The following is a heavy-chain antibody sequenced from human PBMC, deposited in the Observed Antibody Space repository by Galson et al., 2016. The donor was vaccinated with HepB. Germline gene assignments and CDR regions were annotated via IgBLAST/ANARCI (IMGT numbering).Heavy chain of an antibody. CDR2: VDSDGGDT. V-gene: IGHV3-74*03. Sequence: SLRLSCAASGFPFNEAWMSWVRQAPGKGLVWVSRVDSDGGDTTCTDSVKGRFTISRDNAKNMIHLQMDSLRAEDTAVYYCTRGIRGSRAFDFWGQGTMVTVSS. D-gene: IGHD2/OR15-2a*01. CDR3: TRGIRGSRAFDF. CDR1: GFPFNEAW. J-gene: IGHJ3*01.